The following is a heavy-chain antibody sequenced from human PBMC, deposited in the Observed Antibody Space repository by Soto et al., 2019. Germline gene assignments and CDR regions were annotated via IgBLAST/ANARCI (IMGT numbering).Heavy chain of an antibody. Sequence: SVKVSCKASGGTLSSYAISWVRQAPGQGLEWMGGIIPIFGTANYAQKFQGRVTITADESTSTAYMELSSLRSEDTAVYYCARDLTGTSSEYYYYGMDVWGQGTTVTVSS. CDR1: GGTLSSYA. D-gene: IGHD1-7*01. CDR2: IIPIFGTA. CDR3: ARDLTGTSSEYYYYGMDV. V-gene: IGHV1-69*13. J-gene: IGHJ6*02.